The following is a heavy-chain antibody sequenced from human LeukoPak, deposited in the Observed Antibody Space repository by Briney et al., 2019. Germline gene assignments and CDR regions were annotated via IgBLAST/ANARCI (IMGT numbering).Heavy chain of an antibody. CDR2: TYYRSKWYN. CDR3: ARSQPTMVTFDY. J-gene: IGHJ4*02. V-gene: IGHV6-1*01. Sequence: SQILSLTCAISGDSVSSNSAAWNWIRQSPSRGLEWLGRTYYRSKWYNDYAVSVKSRISINPDTPKNQFSLQLNSVTPEDTAVYYCARSQPTMVTFDYWGQGTLVTVSS. D-gene: IGHD5-18*01. CDR1: GDSVSSNSAA.